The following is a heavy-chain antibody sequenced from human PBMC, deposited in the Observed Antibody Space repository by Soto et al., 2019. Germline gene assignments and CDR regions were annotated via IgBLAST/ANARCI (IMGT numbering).Heavy chain of an antibody. CDR3: ARGQGDILTGYYNKAAGYYMDV. CDR1: GGTFSSYA. Sequence: SVKVSCKASGGTFSSYAISWVRQAPGQGLEWMGGIIPIFGTANYAQKFQGRVTITADESTSTAYMELSSLRSEDTAVYYCARGQGDILTGYYNKAAGYYMDVWGKGTTVTVSS. CDR2: IIPIFGTA. V-gene: IGHV1-69*13. D-gene: IGHD3-9*01. J-gene: IGHJ6*03.